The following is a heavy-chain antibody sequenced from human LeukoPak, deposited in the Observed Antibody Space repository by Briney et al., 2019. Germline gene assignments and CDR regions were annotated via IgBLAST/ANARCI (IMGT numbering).Heavy chain of an antibody. CDR1: GFTFSSYA. J-gene: IGHJ4*02. V-gene: IGHV3-23*01. CDR2: ISGSGGST. Sequence: PGGSLRLSCAASGFTFSSYAMSWVRQAPGKGLEWVSAISGSGGSTYYADSVKGRFTIPRDNSKNTLYLQMNSLRAEDTAVYYCAKKKGSGYYYAFDYWGQGTLVTVSP. D-gene: IGHD3-22*01. CDR3: AKKKGSGYYYAFDY.